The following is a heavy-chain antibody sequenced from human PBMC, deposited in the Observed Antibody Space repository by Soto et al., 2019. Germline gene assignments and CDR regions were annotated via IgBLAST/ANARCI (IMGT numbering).Heavy chain of an antibody. Sequence: SPRLSCAASGFSFGSYGLHWVRQAPGTGLEWVAVIWYDGNNKSYADSVKGRFTISRDNSKNTLFLQMNSLRAEDTAVYYCARDSLAVAGSVDYWGQGT. J-gene: IGHJ4*02. CDR2: IWYDGNNK. CDR1: GFSFGSYG. D-gene: IGHD6-19*01. CDR3: ARDSLAVAGSVDY. V-gene: IGHV3-33*01.